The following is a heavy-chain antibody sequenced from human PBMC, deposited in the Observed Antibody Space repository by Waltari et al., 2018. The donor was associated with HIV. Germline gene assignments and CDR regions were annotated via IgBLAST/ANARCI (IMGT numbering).Heavy chain of an antibody. D-gene: IGHD2-21*01. CDR1: GYSFTSYW. CDR2: IYPGDSDT. CDR3: ARPAAPYCGGDCYSSFDY. Sequence: EVQLVQSGAEVKKPGESLKISCKGSGYSFTSYWIGWVRQMPGKGLEWMGIIYPGDSDTRYSPSFQGQVTISADKSISTAYLQWSSLKASDTAMYYCARPAAPYCGGDCYSSFDYWGQGTLVTVSS. V-gene: IGHV5-51*01. J-gene: IGHJ4*02.